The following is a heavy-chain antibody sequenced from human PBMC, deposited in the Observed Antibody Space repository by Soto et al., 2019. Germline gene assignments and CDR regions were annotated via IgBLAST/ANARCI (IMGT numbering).Heavy chain of an antibody. Sequence: GGSLRLSCAAPGFIFNEYGMHWVRQAPGKGLEWVAVIWYDGSNKYYADSVKGRFTISRDNSMNTMSLQMNSLRAEDTAVYYCARWGCSGSNCNLNQRSYDLWGQGTLVTVSS. CDR2: IWYDGSNK. D-gene: IGHD2-15*01. J-gene: IGHJ4*02. CDR3: ARWGCSGSNCNLNQRSYDL. V-gene: IGHV3-33*03. CDR1: GFIFNEYG.